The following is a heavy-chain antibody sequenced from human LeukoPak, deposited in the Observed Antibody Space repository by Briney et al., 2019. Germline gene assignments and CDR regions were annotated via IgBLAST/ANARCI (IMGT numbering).Heavy chain of an antibody. Sequence: HAGGSLRLSCAAPGFTFSDSYMTWVRQAPGKGLEWVAFISFDGSKRYFTDSVKGRFTISRDNSENTLFLQLDSLRTEDTAVYYCAKGLRWFGNFYFNYFDHWGQGTLVTVSS. D-gene: IGHD3-10*01. CDR1: GFTFSDSY. J-gene: IGHJ4*02. V-gene: IGHV3-30*18. CDR2: ISFDGSKR. CDR3: AKGLRWFGNFYFNYFDH.